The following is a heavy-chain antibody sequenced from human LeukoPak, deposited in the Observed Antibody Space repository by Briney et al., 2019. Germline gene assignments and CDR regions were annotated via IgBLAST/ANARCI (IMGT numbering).Heavy chain of an antibody. CDR2: ISAYNGNT. Sequence: ASVKVSCKASGYPFTNYGVIWVRQAPGQGLELLGWISAYNGNTNYAQKLQGRVTMTTDTSASTAYMELGSLRSDDTAVYYCAREESRDGYHNYYYGMDVWGQGTTVTVSS. V-gene: IGHV1-18*01. CDR1: GYPFTNYG. CDR3: AREESRDGYHNYYYGMDV. D-gene: IGHD5-24*01. J-gene: IGHJ6*02.